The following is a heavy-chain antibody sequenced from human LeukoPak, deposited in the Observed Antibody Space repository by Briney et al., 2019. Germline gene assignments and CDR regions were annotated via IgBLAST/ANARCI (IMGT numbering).Heavy chain of an antibody. D-gene: IGHD6-19*01. CDR3: ARLSWSSGWYFDY. CDR1: GGSISSYY. J-gene: IGHJ4*02. CDR2: IYYSGST. V-gene: IGHV4-59*12. Sequence: PSETLSLTCTVSGGSISSYYWSWIRQPPGKGLEWIGYIYYSGSTYYNPSLKSRVTISVDTSKNQFSLKLSSVTAADTAVYYCARLSWSSGWYFDYWGQGTLVTVSS.